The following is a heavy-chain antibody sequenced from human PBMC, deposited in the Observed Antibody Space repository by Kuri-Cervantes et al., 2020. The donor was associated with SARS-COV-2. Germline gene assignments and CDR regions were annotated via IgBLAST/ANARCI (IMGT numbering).Heavy chain of an antibody. CDR2: IWYDGSNK. CDR3: ARDWVAGYDY. V-gene: IGHV3-33*08. Sequence: GGSRSPSCAASGFTFSNAWMSWVRQAPGKGLDWVAVIWYDGSNKYYADSVKGRFTISRDNSKNTLYLQMNSLGAEDTAVYYCARDWVAGYDYWGQGTLVTVSS. D-gene: IGHD6-19*01. CDR1: GFTFSNAW. J-gene: IGHJ4*02.